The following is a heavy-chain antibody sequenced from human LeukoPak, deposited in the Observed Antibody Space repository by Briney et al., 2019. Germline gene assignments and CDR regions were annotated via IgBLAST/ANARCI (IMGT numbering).Heavy chain of an antibody. CDR3: ARGPYCDGDCYLDY. J-gene: IGHJ4*02. CDR2: ISTYNGNT. CDR1: GYTFISYG. V-gene: IGHV1-18*01. Sequence: ASVKVSCKASGYTFISYGISWVRQAPGQGLEWMGWISTYNGNTKYAQKLQGRVTMTTDTSTSTAYMELRSLRSDDTAVYYCARGPYCDGDCYLDYWGQGTLVTVSS. D-gene: IGHD2-21*02.